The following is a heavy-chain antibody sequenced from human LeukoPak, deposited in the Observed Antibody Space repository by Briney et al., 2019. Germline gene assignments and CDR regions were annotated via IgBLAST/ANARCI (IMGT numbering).Heavy chain of an antibody. V-gene: IGHV4-59*01. J-gene: IGHJ3*02. Sequence: PSETLSLTCTVSGDSISSYYWSWIRQPPGKGLEWIAYIYYNGSTNYNPSLKSRDTILVDTSKNQFSLKLSSVTAADTAVYYCARGYLLPNDAFDIWGQGTMLTVSS. D-gene: IGHD2-2*01. CDR3: ARGYLLPNDAFDI. CDR1: GDSISSYY. CDR2: IYYNGST.